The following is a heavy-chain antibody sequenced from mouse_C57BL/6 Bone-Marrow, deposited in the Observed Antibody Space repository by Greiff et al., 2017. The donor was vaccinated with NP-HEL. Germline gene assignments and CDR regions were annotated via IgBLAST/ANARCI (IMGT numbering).Heavy chain of an antibody. Sequence: VQLQESGAELVMPGASVKLSCKASGYTFTSYWMHWVKQRPGQGLEWIGEIDPSDSYTNYNQKFKGKSTLTVDKSSSTAYMQLSSLTSEDSAVYYCARRNSSGRLHYFDYWGQGTTLTVSS. D-gene: IGHD3-1*01. CDR3: ARRNSSGRLHYFDY. V-gene: IGHV1-69*01. CDR1: GYTFTSYW. J-gene: IGHJ2*01. CDR2: IDPSDSYT.